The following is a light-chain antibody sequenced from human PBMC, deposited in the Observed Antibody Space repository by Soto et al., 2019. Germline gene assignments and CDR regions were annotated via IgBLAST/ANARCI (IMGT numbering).Light chain of an antibody. Sequence: EVVMTQSPATLSVSPGEGATLSCRASQSIGSLLAWYQQRPGQAPRLLIYRASTRATGVPARFSGSGSGTEFTLTIDCLQSEDLAVYYCQQYNNWPITVGGGTKVEIK. CDR1: QSIGSL. V-gene: IGKV3-15*01. CDR2: RAS. CDR3: QQYNNWPIT. J-gene: IGKJ4*01.